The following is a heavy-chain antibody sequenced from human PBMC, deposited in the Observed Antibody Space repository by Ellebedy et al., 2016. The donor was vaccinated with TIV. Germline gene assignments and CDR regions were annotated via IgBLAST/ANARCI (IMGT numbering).Heavy chain of an antibody. D-gene: IGHD6-19*01. CDR3: AKRPQPGFSVAGTFDY. CDR1: GFTFSNCA. Sequence: GGSLRLSCAASGFTFSNCAMSWVRQAPGKGLEWVSAISGSGVSTYYADSVKGRFTISRDNSKNTLSLQMNSLRAEDTAVYYCAKRPQPGFSVAGTFDYWGRGTLVTVSS. J-gene: IGHJ4*02. V-gene: IGHV3-23*01. CDR2: ISGSGVST.